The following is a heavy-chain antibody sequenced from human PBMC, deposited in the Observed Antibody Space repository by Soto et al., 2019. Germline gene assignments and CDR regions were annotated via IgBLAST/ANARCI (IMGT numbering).Heavy chain of an antibody. CDR2: IYSGGST. CDR3: AREQYSSSSPYYYGMDV. Sequence: GGSLRLSCAASGFTVGSNYMSWVRQAPGKGLEWVSVIYSGGSTYYADSVKGRFTISRDNSKNTLYLQMNSLRAEDTAVYYCAREQYSSSSPYYYGMDVWGQGTTVTVSS. CDR1: GFTVGSNY. V-gene: IGHV3-53*01. J-gene: IGHJ6*02. D-gene: IGHD6-6*01.